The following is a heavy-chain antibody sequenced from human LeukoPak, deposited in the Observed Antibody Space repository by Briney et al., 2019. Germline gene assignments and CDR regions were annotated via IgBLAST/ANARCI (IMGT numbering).Heavy chain of an antibody. CDR1: GDSISSSNW. CDR3: ASRSSGWYFEN. Sequence: SETLSLTCTVSGDSISSSNWWNWVRQPPGKGLEWIGEIYHSGSTHYNPSLKSRITISVDKSKNQFSLKLSSVTAADTAVYYCASRSSGWYFENWGQGTLVTVSS. CDR2: IYHSGST. J-gene: IGHJ4*02. D-gene: IGHD6-19*01. V-gene: IGHV4-4*02.